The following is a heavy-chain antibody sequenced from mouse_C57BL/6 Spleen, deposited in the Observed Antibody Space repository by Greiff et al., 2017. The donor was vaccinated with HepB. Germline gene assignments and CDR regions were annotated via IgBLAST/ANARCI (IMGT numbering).Heavy chain of an antibody. D-gene: IGHD1-1*01. J-gene: IGHJ2*01. Sequence: EVQLQQSGPELVKPGASVKISCKASGYTFTDYYMNWVKQSHGKSLEWIGDINPNNGGTSYNQKFKGKATLTVDKSSSTAYMELRSLTSEDSAVYYCARWGFYYGSSYDYFDYWGQGTTLTVSS. V-gene: IGHV1-26*01. CDR2: INPNNGGT. CDR1: GYTFTDYY. CDR3: ARWGFYYGSSYDYFDY.